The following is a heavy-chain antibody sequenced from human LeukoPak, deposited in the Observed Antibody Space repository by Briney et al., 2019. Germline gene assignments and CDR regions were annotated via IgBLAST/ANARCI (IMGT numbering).Heavy chain of an antibody. Sequence: PSETLSLTCAVYGGSFIDYYWSWIRQPPGRGLEWIGEIYHSGSTNYNPSLKSRVTISVDKSKNQFSLKLSSVTAADTAVYYCARDSPYGSGSEDWGQGTLVTVSS. J-gene: IGHJ4*02. CDR2: IYHSGST. CDR3: ARDSPYGSGSED. CDR1: GGSFIDYY. V-gene: IGHV4-34*01. D-gene: IGHD3-10*01.